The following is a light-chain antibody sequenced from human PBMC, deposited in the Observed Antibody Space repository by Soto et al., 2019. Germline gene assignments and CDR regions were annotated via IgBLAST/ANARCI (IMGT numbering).Light chain of an antibody. Sequence: DIVMTQSPDSLAVSLGERATINCKSSQSVLYSSNNKNYLAWYQQKPGQPPKLLIYWASTRESGVPDRFSGSGSGKDFTLTSSRLQAEDVAVYYCQQYYSTLTFGGGTKVEIK. J-gene: IGKJ4*01. CDR2: WAS. CDR3: QQYYSTLT. V-gene: IGKV4-1*01. CDR1: QSVLYSSNNKNY.